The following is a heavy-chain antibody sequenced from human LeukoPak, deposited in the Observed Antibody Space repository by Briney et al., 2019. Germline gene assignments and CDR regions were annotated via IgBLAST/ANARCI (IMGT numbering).Heavy chain of an antibody. J-gene: IGHJ4*02. V-gene: IGHV3-30*02. CDR1: GFTFSSYG. CDR3: ARGPPYYDILTGPLGGFDY. CDR2: IRYDGSNK. Sequence: GGSLRLSCAASGFTFSSYGMHWVRQAPGKGLEWEAFIRYDGSNKYYADSVKGRFTISRDNSKNTLYLQMNSLRAEDTAVYYCARGPPYYDILTGPLGGFDYWGQGTLVTVSS. D-gene: IGHD3-9*01.